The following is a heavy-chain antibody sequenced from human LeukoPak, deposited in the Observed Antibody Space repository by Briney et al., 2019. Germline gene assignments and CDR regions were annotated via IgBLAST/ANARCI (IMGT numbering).Heavy chain of an antibody. Sequence: SGGSLRLSCAASGFTFDDYGMSWVRKAPGKGLEWVSGINWNGVSTSYVDSVKGRFTISRDNAKNSLYLQMNSLRAEDKALYYCARALSNYVDYHYYYYMDVWGKGTAVTVSS. J-gene: IGHJ6*03. V-gene: IGHV3-20*04. CDR3: ARALSNYVDYHYYYYMDV. CDR2: INWNGVST. CDR1: GFTFDDYG. D-gene: IGHD4-11*01.